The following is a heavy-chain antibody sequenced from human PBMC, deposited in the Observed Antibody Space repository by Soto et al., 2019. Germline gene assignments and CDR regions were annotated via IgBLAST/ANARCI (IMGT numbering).Heavy chain of an antibody. CDR3: ARVVPAAMGGGYYYYGMDV. D-gene: IGHD2-2*01. J-gene: IGHJ6*02. Sequence: QVQLVQSGAEVQKPGSSVKVACKASGGTFSSYAISWVRQAPGQGREWMGGIIPIFGTANYAQKFQGRGTITAYESTSPADMELRSLRSEDTAVYYCARVVPAAMGGGYYYYGMDVWGQGNTVTVSS. CDR1: GGTFSSYA. V-gene: IGHV1-69*01. CDR2: IIPIFGTA.